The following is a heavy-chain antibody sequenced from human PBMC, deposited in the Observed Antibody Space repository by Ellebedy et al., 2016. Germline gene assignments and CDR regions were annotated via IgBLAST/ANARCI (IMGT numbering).Heavy chain of an antibody. J-gene: IGHJ4*02. CDR1: GFTFSSYA. CDR3: ARAGVCTNGVCLDYFDY. Sequence: GESLKISXAASGFTFSSYAMHWVRQAPGKGLEWVAVISYDGSNKYYADSVKGRFTISRDNSKNTLYLQMNSLRAEDTAVYYCARAGVCTNGVCLDYFDYWGQGTLVTVSS. CDR2: ISYDGSNK. D-gene: IGHD2-8*01. V-gene: IGHV3-30-3*01.